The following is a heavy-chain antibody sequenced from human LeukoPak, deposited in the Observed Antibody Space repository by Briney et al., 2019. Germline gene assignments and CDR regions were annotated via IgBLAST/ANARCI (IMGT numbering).Heavy chain of an antibody. J-gene: IGHJ4*02. CDR2: IRGSGVAT. V-gene: IGHV3-23*01. CDR1: GFTVYSYA. D-gene: IGHD1-1*01. Sequence: GGSLRLSCAASGFTVYSYAMSWVRQAPGKGLEWVSAIRGSGVATFYAESVKGRFTISRDNSRNTLYLQMNSLRAEDTAVYFCASRVHTTLVWGQGTLVTVPS. CDR3: ASRVHTTLV.